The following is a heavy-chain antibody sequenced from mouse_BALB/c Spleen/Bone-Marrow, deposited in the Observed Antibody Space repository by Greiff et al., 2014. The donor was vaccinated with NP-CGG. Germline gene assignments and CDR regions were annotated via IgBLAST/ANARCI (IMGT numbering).Heavy chain of an antibody. J-gene: IGHJ4*01. V-gene: IGHV5-4*02. Sequence: EVHLVESGGGLVKPGGSLKLSCAASGFTFSDFYMFWFRQTPEKRLEWVATISDGGTYTYYPDSVKGRFTISRDNAKNNLYLQMSSLKSEDTAIYYCARSGERYGAMDYWGQGTSVTVSS. CDR1: GFTFSDFY. CDR2: ISDGGTYT. D-gene: IGHD1-1*02. CDR3: ARSGERYGAMDY.